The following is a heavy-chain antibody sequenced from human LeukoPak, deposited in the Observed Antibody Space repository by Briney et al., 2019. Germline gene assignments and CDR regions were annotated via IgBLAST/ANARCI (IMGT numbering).Heavy chain of an antibody. V-gene: IGHV7-4-1*02. CDR1: GYTFTSYG. J-gene: IGHJ4*02. D-gene: IGHD3-10*01. Sequence: EASVKVSCKASGYTFTSYGISWVRQAPGQGLEWMGWINTNTGNPTYAQGFTGRFVFSLDTSVSTAYLQISSLKAEDTSVYYCARDRVLLWFGESYYFDYWGQGTLVTVSS. CDR2: INTNTGNP. CDR3: ARDRVLLWFGESYYFDY.